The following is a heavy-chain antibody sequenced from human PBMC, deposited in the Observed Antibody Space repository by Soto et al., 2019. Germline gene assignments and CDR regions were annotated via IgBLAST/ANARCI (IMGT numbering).Heavy chain of an antibody. Sequence: QVQLVQSGAEVKKPGSSVKVSCKASGGTFSSYTISWVRQAPGQGLEWMGRIIPILGIANYAQKFQGRVTITADKSTSTAYRELSSLRSEDTAVYYCARVASSGSDYWGQGTLVTVSS. CDR1: GGTFSSYT. V-gene: IGHV1-69*02. CDR3: ARVASSGSDY. D-gene: IGHD6-19*01. CDR2: IIPILGIA. J-gene: IGHJ4*02.